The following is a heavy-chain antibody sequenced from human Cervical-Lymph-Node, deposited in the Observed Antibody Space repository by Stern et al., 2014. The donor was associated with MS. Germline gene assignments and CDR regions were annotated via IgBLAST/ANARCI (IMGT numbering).Heavy chain of an antibody. Sequence: QLQLQESGPGLVKPSETLSLTCTVSGGSISSSYWSWIRQPPGKGLEWIGYIYYSGSTNYNPSLKSRVTISVDTSKNQFSLKLSSVPAADTAVYYCAGAHRLWFGEGVYWGQGTLVTVSS. CDR3: AGAHRLWFGEGVY. V-gene: IGHV4-59*01. CDR1: GGSISSSY. CDR2: IYYSGST. D-gene: IGHD3-10*01. J-gene: IGHJ4*02.